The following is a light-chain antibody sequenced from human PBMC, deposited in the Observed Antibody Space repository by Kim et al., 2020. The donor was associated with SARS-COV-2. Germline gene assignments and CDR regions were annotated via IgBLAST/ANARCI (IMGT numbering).Light chain of an antibody. J-gene: IGKJ1*01. V-gene: IGKV3-20*01. CDR2: GAS. Sequence: PGERATLSCRASQSVSSSYLAWYQQKPGQAPRLLIYGASSRATGIPDRFSGSGSGTDFTLTISRLEPEDFAVYYCQQYGSSSGGAFGQGTKVDIK. CDR1: QSVSSSY. CDR3: QQYGSSSGGA.